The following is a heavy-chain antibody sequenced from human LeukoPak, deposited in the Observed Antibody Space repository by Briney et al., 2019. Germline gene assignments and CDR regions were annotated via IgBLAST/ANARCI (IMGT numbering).Heavy chain of an antibody. CDR2: IIGSGGSI. CDR1: GFTFSPYA. Sequence: GGSLRLSCAASGFTFSPYAMIWVRQSPGKGLEWVSGIIGSGGSIYYADSVKGRFTISRDNSKNTLYLQMNSLRVEDTAIYYCAKDLKAGDGIWLIESWSQGTQVTVSS. CDR3: AKDLKAGDGIWLIES. J-gene: IGHJ4*02. D-gene: IGHD3-9*01. V-gene: IGHV3-23*01.